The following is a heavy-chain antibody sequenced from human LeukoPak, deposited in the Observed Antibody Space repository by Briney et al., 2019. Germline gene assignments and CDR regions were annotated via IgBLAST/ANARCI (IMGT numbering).Heavy chain of an antibody. Sequence: GGSLRLSCAASGFTFHYYAMNWVRQAPGKGLEWVSAISSSSDNTYYAGSVKGRFTVSRDNSKNTLYLQMDSLRTEDTAVYYCANALDDFGGGWGQGTLVTVSS. J-gene: IGHJ4*02. CDR1: GFTFHYYA. D-gene: IGHD4-23*01. CDR2: ISSSSDNT. V-gene: IGHV3-23*01. CDR3: ANALDDFGGG.